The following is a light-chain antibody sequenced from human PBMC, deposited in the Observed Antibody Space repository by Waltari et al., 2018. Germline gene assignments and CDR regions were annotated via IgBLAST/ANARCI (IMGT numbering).Light chain of an antibody. CDR1: QTIRSN. J-gene: IGKJ1*01. V-gene: IGKV3-15*01. CDR3: QQYDNWLGT. CDR2: GAS. Sequence: EIVMTQSPATLSVFPGERATLSCRASQTIRSNLAWYQHKPGQAPRLPIYGASTRATGSPARFSGSGSGTELTLTISSLQSEDFAVYFCQQYDNWLGTFGQGTKVEIK.